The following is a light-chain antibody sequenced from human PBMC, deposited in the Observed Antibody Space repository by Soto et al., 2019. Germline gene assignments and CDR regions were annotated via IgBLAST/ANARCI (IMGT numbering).Light chain of an antibody. CDR2: TAS. V-gene: IGKV3-20*01. CDR1: QSVSSY. J-gene: IGKJ5*01. Sequence: EIVLTQSPATLSLSPGEIATLSCRASQSVSSYLAWYQQKPGQAPRLLIYTASRRATGIPDRFSGSGSGTDFTLTISRLEPEDSAVYYCQQYSRAPITFGQGTRLEI. CDR3: QQYSRAPIT.